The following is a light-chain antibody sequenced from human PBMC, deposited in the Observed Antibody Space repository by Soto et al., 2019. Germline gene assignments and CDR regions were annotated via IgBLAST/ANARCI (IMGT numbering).Light chain of an antibody. V-gene: IGKV1-6*01. CDR2: GAS. J-gene: IGKJ1*01. CDR1: QGIGNA. Sequence: AIQMNHSPCSLSASVVEIVTIACRASQGIGNALGWYQQKPGKPPKVLIYGASNLQSGVPPRFSGSGSGTDFTLAISSLQPEDSATYYCLQDINYPWTFGQGTKVDIK. CDR3: LQDINYPWT.